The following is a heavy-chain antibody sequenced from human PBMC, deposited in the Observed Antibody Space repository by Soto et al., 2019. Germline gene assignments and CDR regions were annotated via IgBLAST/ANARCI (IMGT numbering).Heavy chain of an antibody. J-gene: IGHJ4*02. D-gene: IGHD2-15*01. V-gene: IGHV4-39*01. CDR3: ARHTFADCSGGSCYSDTPYYFDY. CDR1: GGSVRSDSFY. Sequence: TSETLSLTCTVSGGSVRSDSFYWSWIRQPPGKGLEWIAFIYYSGSTYYNPSLKSRVTISVDTSKNQFSLKLSSVTAADTAIYYGARHTFADCSGGSCYSDTPYYFDYWGQGTLVTVSS. CDR2: IYYSGST.